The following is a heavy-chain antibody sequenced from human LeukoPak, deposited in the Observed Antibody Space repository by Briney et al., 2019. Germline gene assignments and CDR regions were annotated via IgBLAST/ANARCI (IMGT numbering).Heavy chain of an antibody. CDR2: IYYSGST. CDR1: GGSFSSYY. CDR3: ARLGSTWYFPDS. Sequence: SETLSLTCTVSGGSFSSYYWSWIRQPPGKGLEWIGYIYYSGSTNYNPSLKSRVTISVDTSNNQFSLRLNSVTAADTAVYYRARLGSTWYFPDSWGQGTLVTLSS. V-gene: IGHV4-59*12. D-gene: IGHD2-2*01. J-gene: IGHJ5*01.